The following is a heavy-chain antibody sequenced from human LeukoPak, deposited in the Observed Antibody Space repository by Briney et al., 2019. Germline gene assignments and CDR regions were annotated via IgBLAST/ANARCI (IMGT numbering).Heavy chain of an antibody. Sequence: GGSLRLSCAASGFTFSSYAMHWVRQAPGKGLEWVAVISYDGSNKYYADSVKGRFTISRDNSKNTLYLQMNSLRAEDTAVYYCARDAYDYGDYGRFDIWGQGTMVTVSS. V-gene: IGHV3-30-3*01. D-gene: IGHD4-17*01. CDR2: ISYDGSNK. J-gene: IGHJ3*02. CDR1: GFTFSSYA. CDR3: ARDAYDYGDYGRFDI.